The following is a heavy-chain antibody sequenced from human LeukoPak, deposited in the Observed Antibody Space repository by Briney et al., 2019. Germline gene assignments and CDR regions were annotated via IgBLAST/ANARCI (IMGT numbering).Heavy chain of an antibody. CDR3: TRGAGWLIDY. V-gene: IGHV4-61*01. CDR1: GGSISSSSYY. J-gene: IGHJ4*02. Sequence: SETLSLTCTVSGGSISSSSYYWSWIRQPPGKGLEWIGYFHNSGTSTYNPSLKSRVTISADTSKNQFSLKLNSLTTADTAVYYCTRGAGWLIDYWGRESWSPSPQ. D-gene: IGHD3-16*01. CDR2: FHNSGTS.